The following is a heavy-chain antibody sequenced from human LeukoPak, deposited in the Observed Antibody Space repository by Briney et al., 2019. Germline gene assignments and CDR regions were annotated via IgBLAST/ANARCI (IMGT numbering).Heavy chain of an antibody. CDR1: GFTFSSYS. J-gene: IGHJ4*02. D-gene: IGHD4-17*01. V-gene: IGHV3-21*01. Sequence: GGSLRLSCAASGFTFSSYSMNWVRQAPGKGLEWLSSISSSTNYIYYADSVKGRFTISRDNAKSSLYLHINSLRAEDAAVYYCARDYYGDYYFDYWGQGSLVTVSS. CDR3: ARDYYGDYYFDY. CDR2: ISSSTNYI.